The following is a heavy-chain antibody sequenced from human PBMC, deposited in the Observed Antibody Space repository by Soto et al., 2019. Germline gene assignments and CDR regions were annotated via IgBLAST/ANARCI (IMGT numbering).Heavy chain of an antibody. Sequence: QVQLVQSGTEVKKPGSSVKVSCKASGDTFSFYTINWVRQAPGLGLEWVGRINPIVSMSNYAQKFQGRVSMTADKSTSTAYMELRSLRSDDTAMYFCAASYGSGYRAFDYWGQGALGTVSS. CDR2: INPIVSMS. V-gene: IGHV1-69*02. CDR1: GDTFSFYT. CDR3: AASYGSGYRAFDY. J-gene: IGHJ4*02. D-gene: IGHD3-10*01.